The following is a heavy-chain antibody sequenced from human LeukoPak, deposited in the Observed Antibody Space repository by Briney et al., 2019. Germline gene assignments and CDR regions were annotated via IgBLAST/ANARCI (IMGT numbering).Heavy chain of an antibody. CDR1: GGSVSSGSYY. CDR2: IYYSGST. J-gene: IGHJ4*02. V-gene: IGHV4-61*01. D-gene: IGHD4-11*01. CDR3: ARGRLQYL. Sequence: SETLSLTCTVSGGSVSSGSYYWRWIRQPPGKGLEWIGYIYYSGSTNYNPSLKSRVTISVDTSKNQFSLKLSSVTAADTAVYYRARGRLQYLWGQGTLVTVSS.